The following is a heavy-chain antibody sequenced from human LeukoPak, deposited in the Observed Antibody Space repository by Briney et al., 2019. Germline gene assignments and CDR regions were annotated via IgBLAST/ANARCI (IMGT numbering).Heavy chain of an antibody. V-gene: IGHV4-4*09. CDR3: ARANRDGYNSPGKVDY. CDR1: GGSISSYY. Sequence: SETLSLTCTVSGGSISSYYWSWIRQPPGKGLEWIGYIHTSGSTNYNPSLRSRVSISVDTSKNQFSLKLSSVTAADTAVYYCARANRDGYNSPGKVDYWGQGALVTVSS. CDR2: IHTSGST. J-gene: IGHJ4*02. D-gene: IGHD5-24*01.